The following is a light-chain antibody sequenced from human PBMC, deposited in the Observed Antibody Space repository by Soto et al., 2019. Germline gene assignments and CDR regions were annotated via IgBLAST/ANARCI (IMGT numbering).Light chain of an antibody. J-gene: IGKJ2*01. CDR2: GAS. Sequence: EILLTQSPGTLSLSPGERATLSCRASQSVDSKYLAWYQQKPGQAPRLLIYGASNRPTGIPDKFSGSGSGTDFTLTITRLEPEDFAVYYCQQYARSPYTFGQGTILEIK. CDR1: QSVDSKY. V-gene: IGKV3-20*01. CDR3: QQYARSPYT.